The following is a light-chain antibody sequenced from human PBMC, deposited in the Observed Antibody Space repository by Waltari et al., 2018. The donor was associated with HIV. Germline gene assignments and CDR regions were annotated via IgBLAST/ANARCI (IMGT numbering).Light chain of an antibody. J-gene: IGLJ1*01. V-gene: IGLV1-40*01. CDR2: GNT. Sequence: QSQLTQPPSVSGAPGQRVTISCTGSRSNLGTGSHVTCYQQVPGTAPKLLIHGNTSRPSGDPDRFSGSKSGTSASLAITGLQAEDEADYYCQSYDNSLGIVFGSGTKVTVL. CDR3: QSYDNSLGIV. CDR1: RSNLGTGSH.